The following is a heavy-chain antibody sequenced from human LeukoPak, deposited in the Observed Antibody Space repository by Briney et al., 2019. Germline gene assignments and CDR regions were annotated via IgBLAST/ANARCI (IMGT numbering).Heavy chain of an antibody. D-gene: IGHD6-19*01. Sequence: PSETLSLTCTVSGGSISSGSYYWRWIRQPAGKGLEWIGRIYASGSTNYNPSLKSRVTISVDKSKNQFSLKLSSVTAADTAVYYCARLYSSGWYGPGWGQGTLVTVSS. J-gene: IGHJ4*02. V-gene: IGHV4-61*02. CDR1: GGSISSGSYY. CDR3: ARLYSSGWYGPG. CDR2: IYASGST.